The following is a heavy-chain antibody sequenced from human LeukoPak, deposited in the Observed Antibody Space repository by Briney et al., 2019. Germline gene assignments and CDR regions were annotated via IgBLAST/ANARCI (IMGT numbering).Heavy chain of an antibody. CDR1: GGSFSGYN. Sequence: SETLSLTCAVYGGSFSGYNWSWIRQPPGKGLEWIGEINHSGSTNYNPSLKSRVTISVDTSKNQFSLKLSSVTAADTAVYYCARGQKTYGDYEYYFDYWGQGTLVTVSS. J-gene: IGHJ4*02. D-gene: IGHD4-17*01. CDR3: ARGQKTYGDYEYYFDY. V-gene: IGHV4-34*01. CDR2: INHSGST.